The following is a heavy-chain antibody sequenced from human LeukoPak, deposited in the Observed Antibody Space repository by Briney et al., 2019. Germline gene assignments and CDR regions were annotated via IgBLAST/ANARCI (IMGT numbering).Heavy chain of an antibody. CDR2: ISGSGGST. CDR3: AKKHQEQHYDSSGYYYYYFDY. CDR1: GFTFSSYA. D-gene: IGHD3-22*01. J-gene: IGHJ4*02. Sequence: GGSLRLSCAASGFTFSSYAMSWVRQAPGKGLGWVSAISGSGGSTYYADSVKGRFTISRDNSKNTLYLQMNSLRAEDTAVYYCAKKHQEQHYDSSGYYYYYFDYWGQGTLVTVSS. V-gene: IGHV3-23*01.